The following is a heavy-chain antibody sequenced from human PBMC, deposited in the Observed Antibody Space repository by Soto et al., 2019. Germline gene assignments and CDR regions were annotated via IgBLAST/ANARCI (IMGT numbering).Heavy chain of an antibody. CDR3: ARGGGKYYYESSGHSNHAMDV. Sequence: PAETLSLTCTVSGGAIMSYCWIWSGHPPGKGREWIGYIYDSGNTDYNPSLKSRVTISVDTSKNQFSLKLSSVTTADTAVYYCARGGGKYYYESSGHSNHAMDVWGQGTTVTVSS. CDR2: IYDSGNT. V-gene: IGHV4-59*01. CDR1: GGAIMSYC. J-gene: IGHJ6*02. D-gene: IGHD3-22*01.